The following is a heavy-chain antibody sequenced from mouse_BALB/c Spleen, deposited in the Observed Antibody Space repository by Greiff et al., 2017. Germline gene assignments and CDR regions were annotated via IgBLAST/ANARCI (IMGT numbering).Heavy chain of an antibody. J-gene: IGHJ3*01. CDR3: ARLYDGYYSGWFAY. CDR1: GYTFTDYA. V-gene: IGHV1-67*01. D-gene: IGHD2-3*01. Sequence: QVQLQQSGPELVRPGVSVKISCKGSGYTFTDYAMHWVKQSHAKSLEWIGVISTYYGDASYNQKFKGKATMTVDKSSSTAYMELARLTSEDSAIYYCARLYDGYYSGWFAYWGQGTLVTVSA. CDR2: ISTYYGDA.